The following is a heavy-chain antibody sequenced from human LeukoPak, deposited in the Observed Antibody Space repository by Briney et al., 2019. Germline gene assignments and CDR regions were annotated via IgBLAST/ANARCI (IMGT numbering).Heavy chain of an antibody. CDR3: ARELRGAPTPGAY. Sequence: PSETLSLTCALSTVSGSSGNFWSWVHQPPGEGLEWIGEVHKSGRTNYNPSLKTRVTISIDASKNQLSLELTSVTAADTAVYYCARELRGAPTPGAYWGQGTRVTVSS. D-gene: IGHD1-26*01. V-gene: IGHV4-4*02. CDR2: VHKSGRT. CDR1: TVSGSSGNF. J-gene: IGHJ4*02.